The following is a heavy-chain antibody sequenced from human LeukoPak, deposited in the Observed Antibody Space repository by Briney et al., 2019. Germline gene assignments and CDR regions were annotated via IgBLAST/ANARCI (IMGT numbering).Heavy chain of an antibody. V-gene: IGHV1-2*02. CDR1: GYTFTGYY. CDR2: INPNSGGT. D-gene: IGHD4-17*01. CDR3: ASPGATVTSHYYYGMDV. Sequence: ASVKVSCKASGYTFTGYYMHWVRQAPGQGLEWMGWINPNSGGTNYAQKFQGRVTMTRDTSISTAYMELSRLRSDDTAVYYCASPGATVTSHYYYGMDVWGQGTTVTASS. J-gene: IGHJ6*02.